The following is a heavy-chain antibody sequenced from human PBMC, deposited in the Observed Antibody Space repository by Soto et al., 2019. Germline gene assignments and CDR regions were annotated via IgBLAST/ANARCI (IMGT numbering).Heavy chain of an antibody. V-gene: IGHV1-3*01. CDR3: ARARRGYYYYYGMDV. CDR1: GYTFTSYA. CDR2: INAGNGNT. J-gene: IGHJ6*02. Sequence: ASVKVSCKASGYTFTSYAMHWLRESPGQRLEWMGWINAGNGNTKYSQKFQGRVTITRDTSASTAYMELSSVTAADTAVYYCARARRGYYYYYGMDVWGQGTTVTVSS. D-gene: IGHD3-10*01.